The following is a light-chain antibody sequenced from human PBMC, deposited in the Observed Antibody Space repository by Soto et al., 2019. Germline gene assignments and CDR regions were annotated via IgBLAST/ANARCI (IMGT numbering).Light chain of an antibody. V-gene: IGKV3-11*01. CDR2: DVS. CDR3: HQRGNWPRT. J-gene: IGKJ1*01. Sequence: ILLPQYTLTLSVPPGERATLSGRASPNISNYLIWYQQKPGQAPRLLIYDVSNRATGIPARFSGSGSGTDFTLTICILEPEDFTVYYCHQRGNWPRTLGHGGKV. CDR1: PNISNY.